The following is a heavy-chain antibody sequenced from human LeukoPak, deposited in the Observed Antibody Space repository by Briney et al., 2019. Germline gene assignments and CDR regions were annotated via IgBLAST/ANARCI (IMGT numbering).Heavy chain of an antibody. V-gene: IGHV4-38-2*02. D-gene: IGHD2-2*01. CDR2: IYHSGST. CDR1: GYSISSGYY. CDR3: ARALIVVVPVAGNWFDP. J-gene: IGHJ5*02. Sequence: SSETLSLTCTVSGYSISSGYYWGWIRQPPGKGLEWIGSIYHSGSTYYNPSLKSRVTISVDTSKNQFSLKLSSVTAADTAVYYCARALIVVVPVAGNWFDPWGQGTLVTVSS.